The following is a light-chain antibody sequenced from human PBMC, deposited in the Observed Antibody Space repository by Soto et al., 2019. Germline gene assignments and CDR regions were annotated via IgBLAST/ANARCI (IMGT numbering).Light chain of an antibody. CDR1: SSDVGGNNY. V-gene: IGLV2-8*01. CDR2: EVS. J-gene: IGLJ2*01. Sequence: QSALTQPPSASGPPGQSVTISCTGTSSDVGGNNYVSWYQQHPGKAPKLMIYEVSKRPSGVPDRFSGSKSGNTASLTVSGLQAEDEADYYCSSYAGSKNLVFGGGTKLTVL. CDR3: SSYAGSKNLV.